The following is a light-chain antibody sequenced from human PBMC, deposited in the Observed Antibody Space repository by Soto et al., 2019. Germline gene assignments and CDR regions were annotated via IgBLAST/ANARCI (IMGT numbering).Light chain of an antibody. V-gene: IGKV2-28*01. CDR3: MQALQSPFT. J-gene: IGKJ3*01. Sequence: DIVMTQSPLSLPVTPGEPASISCRSSQSLLHSNGNKYLNWYLQKPSQSPPPLISLTSTRASGVPDRFSASVSGTDFTLKISKVEADDVGVYYCMQALQSPFTFGPGTKVYIE. CDR1: QSLLHSNGNKY. CDR2: LTS.